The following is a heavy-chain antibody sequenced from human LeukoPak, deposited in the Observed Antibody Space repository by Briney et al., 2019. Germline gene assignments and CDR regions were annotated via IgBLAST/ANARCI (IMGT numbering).Heavy chain of an antibody. CDR1: GFNFRAYW. J-gene: IGHJ3*02. Sequence: GGSLRLSCAASGFNFRAYWMHWVRHDPEKGLVWVSRINSDGTSTNYADSVKGRFTIFRDNARNTVYLQMNSLSAEDTAIYYCTFSSYGDHKGVDAFDIWGQGTMVTVSS. D-gene: IGHD4/OR15-4a*01. V-gene: IGHV3-74*01. CDR2: INSDGTST. CDR3: TFSSYGDHKGVDAFDI.